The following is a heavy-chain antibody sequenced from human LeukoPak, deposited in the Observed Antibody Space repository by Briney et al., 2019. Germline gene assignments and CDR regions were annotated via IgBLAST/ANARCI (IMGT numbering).Heavy chain of an antibody. CDR2: ISAYNGNT. Sequence: GASVKVSCKASGYTFTSYGISWVRQAPGQGLEWMGWISAYNGNTNYAQKLQGRVTMTTDTSTSTAYMELRSLRSDDTAVYYCARESSGWFRGYFQHWGQGTLVTVSS. J-gene: IGHJ1*01. V-gene: IGHV1-18*01. CDR1: GYTFTSYG. D-gene: IGHD6-19*01. CDR3: ARESSGWFRGYFQH.